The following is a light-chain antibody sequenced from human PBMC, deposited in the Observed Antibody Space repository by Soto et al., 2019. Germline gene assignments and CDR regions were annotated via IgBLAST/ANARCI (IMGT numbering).Light chain of an antibody. CDR1: QSVSSD. Sequence: EIVMTQSPATLSVSPGERATLSCRASQSVSSDLAWYEQKPGQAPRLLIYGASTRANGIPARFSGSGCGTEFNLTISSLQSEEFAVYYCEQYNNWPLTFGGRTKVEIK. CDR3: EQYNNWPLT. V-gene: IGKV3-15*01. CDR2: GAS. J-gene: IGKJ4*01.